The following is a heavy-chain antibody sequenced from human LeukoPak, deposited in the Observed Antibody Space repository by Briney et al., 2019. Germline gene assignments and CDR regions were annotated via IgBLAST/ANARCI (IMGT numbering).Heavy chain of an antibody. CDR1: GGTFSSYA. CDR3: ARDKSPAQGYSSSWPPEALWY. D-gene: IGHD6-13*01. J-gene: IGHJ4*02. CDR2: IIPIFGTA. V-gene: IGHV1-69*13. Sequence: SVKVSCKASGGTFSSYAISWVRQAPGQGLEWMGGIIPIFGTANYTQKFQGRVTITADESTSTAYMELSSLRSEDTAVYYCARDKSPAQGYSSSWPPEALWYWGQGTLVTVSS.